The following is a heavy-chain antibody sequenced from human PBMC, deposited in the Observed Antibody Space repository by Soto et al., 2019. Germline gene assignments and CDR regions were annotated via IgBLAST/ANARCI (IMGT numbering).Heavy chain of an antibody. D-gene: IGHD6-19*01. CDR3: ASSTNSSGWYGSHDAFDI. Sequence: GESLKISCKGSGYSFTSYWISWVRQMPGKGLEWMGRIDPSDSYTNYSPSFQGHVTIAADKSISTAYLQWSSLKASDTAMYYCASSTNSSGWYGSHDAFDIWGQGTMVTVSS. CDR1: GYSFTSYW. J-gene: IGHJ3*02. V-gene: IGHV5-10-1*01. CDR2: IDPSDSYT.